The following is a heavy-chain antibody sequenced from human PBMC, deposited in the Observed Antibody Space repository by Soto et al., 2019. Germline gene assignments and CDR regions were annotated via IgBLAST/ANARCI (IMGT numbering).Heavy chain of an antibody. Sequence: TEALSLTCTVPGGSISSYYWSWIRQPPGKGLEWIGYIYYSGSTNYNPSLKSRVTISVDTSKNQFSLKLSSVTAADTAVYYCARVVEDGYRYYFDYWGQGTLVTVSS. J-gene: IGHJ4*02. CDR2: IYYSGST. CDR3: ARVVEDGYRYYFDY. D-gene: IGHD5-12*01. CDR1: GGSISSYY. V-gene: IGHV4-59*01.